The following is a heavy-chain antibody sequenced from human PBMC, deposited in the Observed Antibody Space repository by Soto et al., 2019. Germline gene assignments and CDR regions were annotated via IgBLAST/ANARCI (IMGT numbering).Heavy chain of an antibody. CDR3: VRGLMTTAVYYFDY. J-gene: IGHJ4*02. CDR1: GFTFSDHY. CDR2: IRNKAYSYTT. D-gene: IGHD4-17*01. Sequence: GSLRLSCAASGFTFSDHYMDWVRQAPGKGLEWVGRIRNKAYSYTTEYAASVKGRFTISRDDSKSSVYLQMNSLKIDDTAVYYCVRGLMTTAVYYFDYWGQGTLVTVS. V-gene: IGHV3-72*01.